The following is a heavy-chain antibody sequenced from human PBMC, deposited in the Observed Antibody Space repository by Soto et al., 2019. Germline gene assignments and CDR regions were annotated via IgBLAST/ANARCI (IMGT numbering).Heavy chain of an antibody. D-gene: IGHD1-26*01. CDR1: GFTVSSSY. V-gene: IGHV3-66*01. CDR3: ARGGRVKTGVFDY. CDR2: IHSGGDT. J-gene: IGHJ4*02. Sequence: GGSLRLSCEASGFTVSSSYMSWVRQAPGKRLECVSSIHSGGDTYYADSVMGRFTISRDGSKNTLYLQMNNLRAEDTAVYYCARGGRVKTGVFDYLGQGTLVTGSS.